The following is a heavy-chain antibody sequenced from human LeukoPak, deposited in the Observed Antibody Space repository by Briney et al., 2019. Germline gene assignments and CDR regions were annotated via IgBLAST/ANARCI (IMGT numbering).Heavy chain of an antibody. Sequence: GGSLRLSCAASGFIFSNYAMSWVRQAPGKGLEWVSGISWNSGSIGYADSVKGRFTISRDNAKNSLYLQMNSPRAEDMALYYCAKAAMRGYIDYWGQGTLVTVSS. J-gene: IGHJ4*02. V-gene: IGHV3-9*03. D-gene: IGHD2-2*01. CDR1: GFIFSNYA. CDR3: AKAAMRGYIDY. CDR2: ISWNSGSI.